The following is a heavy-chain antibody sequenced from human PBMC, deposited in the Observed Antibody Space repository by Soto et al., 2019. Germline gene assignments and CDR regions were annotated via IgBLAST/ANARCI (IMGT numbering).Heavy chain of an antibody. CDR3: AKDPGLITFVFYYYMDV. Sequence: QPGGSLRLSCAASGFTFSSYAMSWVRQAPGKGLEWVSAISGSGGSTYYADSVKGRFTISRDNSKNTLYLQMNSLRAEDTAVYYCAKDPGLITFVFYYYMDVWGKGTTVTVSS. J-gene: IGHJ6*03. CDR2: ISGSGGST. D-gene: IGHD3-16*01. V-gene: IGHV3-23*01. CDR1: GFTFSSYA.